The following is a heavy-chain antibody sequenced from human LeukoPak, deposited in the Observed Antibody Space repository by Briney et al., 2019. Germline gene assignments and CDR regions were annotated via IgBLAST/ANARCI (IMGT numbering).Heavy chain of an antibody. CDR1: GYTLTELS. V-gene: IGHV1-24*01. D-gene: IGHD3-22*01. CDR3: ATRNSSGYGWIRNWFGP. J-gene: IGHJ5*02. CDR2: FDPEDGET. Sequence: SVNVSCKVSGYTLTELSMHWVRQPPGKGLEWMGGFDPEDGETIYAQKFQGRVTMTEDTSTDTAYMELSSLRSEETAGYYCATRNSSGYGWIRNWFGPWGQGTLVTVSS.